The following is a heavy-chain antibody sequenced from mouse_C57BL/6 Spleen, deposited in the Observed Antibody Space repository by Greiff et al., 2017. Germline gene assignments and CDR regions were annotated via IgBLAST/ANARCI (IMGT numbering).Heavy chain of an antibody. V-gene: IGHV2-2*01. CDR1: GFSLTSYG. J-gene: IGHJ1*03. Sequence: VQLQQSGPGLVQPSQSLSITCTVSGFSLTSYGVHWVRQSPGKGLEWLGVIWIGGSTDYNAAFISRLSISKDNSKSQVFFKMNSLQADDTAIYYCARRDDWYFDVWGTGTTVTVSS. CDR2: IWIGGST. CDR3: ARRDDWYFDV.